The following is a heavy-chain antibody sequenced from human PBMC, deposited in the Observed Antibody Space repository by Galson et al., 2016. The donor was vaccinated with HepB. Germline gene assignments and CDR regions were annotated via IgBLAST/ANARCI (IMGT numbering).Heavy chain of an antibody. CDR2: IDWDDDK. Sequence: PALVKPTQTLTLTCTFSGFSLNTSGMCVSWIRQPPGKALEWLALIDWDDDKYYNTSLKTRLTISKDTSKNQVVLTMTNMDPVDTATYYCARRTYLVDAFDSWGQGTMVTVSS. D-gene: IGHD1-1*01. J-gene: IGHJ3*02. CDR1: GFSLNTSGMC. V-gene: IGHV2-70*01. CDR3: ARRTYLVDAFDS.